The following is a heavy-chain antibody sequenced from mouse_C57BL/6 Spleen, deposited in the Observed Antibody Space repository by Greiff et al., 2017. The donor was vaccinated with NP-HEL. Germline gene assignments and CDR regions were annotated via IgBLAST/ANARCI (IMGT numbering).Heavy chain of an antibody. CDR1: GFTFSDYG. CDR2: ISSGSSTI. J-gene: IGHJ4*01. CDR3: ASGLRRNAMDY. V-gene: IGHV5-17*01. Sequence: EVQLVESGGGLVKPGGSLKLSCAASGFTFSDYGMHWVRQAPEKGLEWVAYISSGSSTIYYADTVKGRFTISRDNAKNTLFLQMTSLRSEDTAMYYCASGLRRNAMDYWGQGTSVTVSS. D-gene: IGHD3-1*01.